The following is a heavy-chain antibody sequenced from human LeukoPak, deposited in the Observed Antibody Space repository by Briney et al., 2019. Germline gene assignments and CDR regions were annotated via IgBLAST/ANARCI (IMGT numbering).Heavy chain of an antibody. CDR1: GFTFTRFA. J-gene: IGHJ4*02. D-gene: IGHD3-22*01. CDR2: ISKRGDAT. Sequence: PGGSLRLSCEASGFTFTRFAMNWVRQAPGKGLEWVALISKRGDATYHADPVKGRFTISRDDSKNTVYLQMNSLRSDDTAVYYCAKDLDSDSEYNGDVKWGRGTLVIVTS. CDR3: AKDLDSDSEYNGDVK. V-gene: IGHV3-23*01.